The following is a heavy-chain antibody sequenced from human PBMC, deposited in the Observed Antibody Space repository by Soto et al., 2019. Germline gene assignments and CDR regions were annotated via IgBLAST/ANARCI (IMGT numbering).Heavy chain of an antibody. V-gene: IGHV1-69*01. CDR3: ARRMEPGGAFDI. CDR2: IIPIFGTA. CDR1: GGTFSSYA. D-gene: IGHD2-8*02. J-gene: IGHJ3*02. Sequence: SVKFSCKASGGTFSSYAISWVPQAPVQGLEWMGGIIPIFGTANYAQKFQGRVTITADESTSTAYMELSSLRSEDTAVYYCARRMEPGGAFDIWGQGTMVTVSS.